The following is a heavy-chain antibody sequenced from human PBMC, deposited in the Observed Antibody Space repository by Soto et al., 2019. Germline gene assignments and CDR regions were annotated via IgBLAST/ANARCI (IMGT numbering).Heavy chain of an antibody. CDR1: GGSVSSGSYY. CDR3: ARVGYSSSSYFDY. V-gene: IGHV4-61*01. J-gene: IGHJ4*02. D-gene: IGHD6-6*01. Sequence: TLSLTCTVSGGSVSSGSYYWSWIRQPPGKGLEWIGYIYYSGSTNYNPSLKSRVTISVDTSKNQFSLKLSSVTAADTAVYYCARVGYSSSSYFDYWGQGTLVTVSS. CDR2: IYYSGST.